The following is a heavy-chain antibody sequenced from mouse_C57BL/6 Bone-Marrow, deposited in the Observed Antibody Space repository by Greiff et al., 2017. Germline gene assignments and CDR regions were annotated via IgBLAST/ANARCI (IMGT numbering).Heavy chain of an antibody. V-gene: IGHV1-78*01. Sequence: QVQLQQSDAELVKPGASVKISCKVSGYTFTDPTIHWMKQRPEQGLEWIGYIYPRDGSTKYNEKFKGKATLTADKASSTAYMQLNSLTSEDSAVYFGASGPITTVIATGYFDVWGTGTTVTVSS. CDR2: IYPRDGST. CDR1: GYTFTDPT. CDR3: ASGPITTVIATGYFDV. J-gene: IGHJ1*03. D-gene: IGHD1-1*01.